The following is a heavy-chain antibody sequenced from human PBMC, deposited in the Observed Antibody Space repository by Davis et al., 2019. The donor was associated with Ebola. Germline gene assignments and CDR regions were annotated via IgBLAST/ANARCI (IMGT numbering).Heavy chain of an antibody. CDR2: IIPIFGTA. D-gene: IGHD1-14*01. CDR1: GGTFSSYA. CDR3: AASAGTVGKFDL. V-gene: IGHV1-69*05. Sequence: AASVKVSCKASGGTFSSYAISWVRQAPGQGLEWMGGIIPIFGTANYAQKFRERLTMTRDMSTSTAYMELRSLRFEDTAVYYCAASAGTVGKFDLWGQGTLVTVSS. J-gene: IGHJ4*02.